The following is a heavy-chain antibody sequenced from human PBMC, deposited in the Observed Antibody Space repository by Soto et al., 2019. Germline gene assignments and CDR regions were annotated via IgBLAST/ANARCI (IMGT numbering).Heavy chain of an antibody. V-gene: IGHV1-18*01. D-gene: IGHD3-3*01. Sequence: ASVKVSCKASGYTFTSYGISWVRQAPGQGLELMGWISAYNGNTNYAQKLQGRVTMTTDTSTSTAYMELRSLRSDDTAVYYCARDLPRYYDFWSGYYDFIYYGMDVWG. CDR2: ISAYNGNT. CDR1: GYTFTSYG. J-gene: IGHJ6*02. CDR3: ARDLPRYYDFWSGYYDFIYYGMDV.